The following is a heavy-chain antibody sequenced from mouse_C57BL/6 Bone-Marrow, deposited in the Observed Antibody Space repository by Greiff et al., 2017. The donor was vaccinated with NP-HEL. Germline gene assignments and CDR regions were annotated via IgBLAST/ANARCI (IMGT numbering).Heavy chain of an antibody. CDR3: AIKFMAYYSNCYAMDY. D-gene: IGHD2-5*01. J-gene: IGHJ4*01. CDR2: IHPSDSDT. CDR1: GYTFTSYW. V-gene: IGHV1-74*01. Sequence: QVQLQQPGAELVKPGASVKVSCKASGYTFTSYWMHWVKQRPGQGLEWIGRIHPSDSDTNYNQKFKGKATLTVDKSSSTAYMQLSSLTSEDSAVYYCAIKFMAYYSNCYAMDYWGQGTSVTVSS.